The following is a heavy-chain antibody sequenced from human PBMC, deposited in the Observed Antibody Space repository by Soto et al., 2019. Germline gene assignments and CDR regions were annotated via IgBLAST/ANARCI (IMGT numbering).Heavy chain of an antibody. Sequence: PSETLSLTCTVSGGSVSSESHYWSWIRQPAGKGLEWIGRIYTSGSTNYNPSLKSRVTMSVDTSKNQFSLKLSSVTAADTAVYYCARDHGYGFWSGYYTLPPPNFYYYYYYGMDVWGQGTTVTVSS. CDR1: GGSVSSESHY. CDR3: ARDHGYGFWSGYYTLPPPNFYYYYYYGMDV. CDR2: IYTSGST. V-gene: IGHV4-61*02. J-gene: IGHJ6*02. D-gene: IGHD3-3*01.